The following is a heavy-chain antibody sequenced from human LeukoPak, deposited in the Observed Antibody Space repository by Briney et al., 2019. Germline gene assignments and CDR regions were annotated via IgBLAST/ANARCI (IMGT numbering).Heavy chain of an antibody. CDR2: IIPILGIA. J-gene: IGHJ4*02. CDR3: ALSGIRGYQNYDY. V-gene: IGHV1-69*04. Sequence: GASVKVSCKASGGTFSSYAISWVRQAPGQGLEWMGRIIPILGIANYAQKFQGRVTITADKSTSTAYMELSSLRSEDTAVYYCALSGIRGYQNYDYWGQGTLVTVSS. D-gene: IGHD3-10*01. CDR1: GGTFSSYA.